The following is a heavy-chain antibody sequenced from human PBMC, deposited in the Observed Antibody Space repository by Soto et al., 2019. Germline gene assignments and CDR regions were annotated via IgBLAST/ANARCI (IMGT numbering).Heavy chain of an antibody. Sequence: PVGSLRLSCAASGFTFSSYAMSWVRQAPGKGLEWVSAISGSGGSTYYADSVKGRFTISRDNSKNTLYLQMNSLRAEDTAVYYCAKDLRSYYYDSSGYYHWGQGTLVTVSS. CDR3: AKDLRSYYYDSSGYYH. V-gene: IGHV3-23*01. D-gene: IGHD3-22*01. J-gene: IGHJ5*02. CDR1: GFTFSSYA. CDR2: ISGSGGST.